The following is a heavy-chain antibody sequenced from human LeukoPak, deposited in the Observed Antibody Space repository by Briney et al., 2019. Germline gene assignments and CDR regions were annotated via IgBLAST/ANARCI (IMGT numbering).Heavy chain of an antibody. V-gene: IGHV4-34*01. CDR2: INHSGST. CDR3: AIGDSIAMVNY. J-gene: IGHJ4*02. CDR1: GGSFSGYY. Sequence: SETLSLTCAVYGGSFSGYYWSWIRQPPGKGLEWIGEINHSGSTNYNPSLKSRVTISVDTSKNQFSLKLSSMTAADTAVYYCAIGDSIAMVNYWGQGTLVTVSS. D-gene: IGHD5-18*01.